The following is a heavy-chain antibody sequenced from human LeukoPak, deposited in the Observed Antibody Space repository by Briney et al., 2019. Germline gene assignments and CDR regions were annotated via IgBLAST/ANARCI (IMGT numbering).Heavy chain of an antibody. CDR1: GFTFSSYS. V-gene: IGHV3-21*01. D-gene: IGHD3-22*01. J-gene: IGHJ4*02. Sequence: GGSLRLSCVASGFTFSSYSMNWVRQAPGKGLEWVSSISSSSSYIYYADSVKGRFTISRDNAKNSLYLQMNSLRAEDTAVYYCARDRRSGGMWDYWGQGTLVTVSS. CDR3: ARDRRSGGMWDY. CDR2: ISSSSSYI.